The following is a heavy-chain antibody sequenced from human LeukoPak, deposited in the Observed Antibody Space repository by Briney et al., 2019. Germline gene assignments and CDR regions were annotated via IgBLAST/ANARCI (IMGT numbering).Heavy chain of an antibody. CDR1: GGSISSSSYY. J-gene: IGHJ4*02. CDR3: AGDRNAYWYYY. D-gene: IGHD3-16*01. V-gene: IGHV4-39*02. CDR2: IYYSGGT. Sequence: PSETLSLTCTVSGGSISSSSYYWGWIRQPPGKGLEWIGSIYYSGGTYYNPSLKSRVTISVDTSKNQFSLKLSSVTAADTAVYYCAGDRNAYWYYYWGQGTLVTVSS.